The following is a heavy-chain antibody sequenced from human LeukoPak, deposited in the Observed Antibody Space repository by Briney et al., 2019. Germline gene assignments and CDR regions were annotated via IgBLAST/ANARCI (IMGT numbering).Heavy chain of an antibody. CDR3: ARDFAVTTAYYYGMDV. CDR1: GGSISGYY. CDR2: IYHSGST. Sequence: SETLSLTCTVSGGSISGYYWTWIRQPPGKGLEWIGYIYHSGSTDYNPSLKSRVTISVDTSQNQVSLKLRPMTAADTAVYYCARDFAVTTAYYYGMDVWGQGTTVTVSS. J-gene: IGHJ6*02. V-gene: IGHV4-59*01. D-gene: IGHD4-17*01.